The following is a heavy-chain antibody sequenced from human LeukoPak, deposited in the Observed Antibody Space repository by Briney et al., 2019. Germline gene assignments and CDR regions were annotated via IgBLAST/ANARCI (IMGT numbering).Heavy chain of an antibody. CDR1: GFTFSSYA. V-gene: IGHV3-30-3*01. CDR2: ISYDGSNK. CDR3: ARDRERWLQTFDY. Sequence: AGRSLRPSCAASGFTFSSYAMHWVRQAPGKGLGWVAVISYDGSNKYYADSVKGRFTISRDNSKNTLYLQMNSLRAEDTAVYYCARDRERWLQTFDYWGQVTLVTVSS. D-gene: IGHD5-24*01. J-gene: IGHJ4*02.